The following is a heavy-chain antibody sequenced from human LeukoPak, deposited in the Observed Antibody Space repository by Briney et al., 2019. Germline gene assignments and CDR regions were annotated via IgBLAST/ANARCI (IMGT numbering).Heavy chain of an antibody. V-gene: IGHV5-51*01. J-gene: IGHJ4*02. D-gene: IGHD3-10*01. CDR1: GSIFTSYW. CDR2: IYPGDPDT. Sequence: GASLQISCKGSGSIFTSYWIGWVRQLPGKGLEWMGIIYPGDPDTRYSPSFQGQVTISADKSISTAYLQWSSLKASDTAMYYCARHLYYGSESIIGYWGQGTLVTVSS. CDR3: ARHLYYGSESIIGY.